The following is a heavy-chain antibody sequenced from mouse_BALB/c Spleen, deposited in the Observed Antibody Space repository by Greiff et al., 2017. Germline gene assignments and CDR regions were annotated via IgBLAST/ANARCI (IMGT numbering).Heavy chain of an antibody. CDR1: GFSLTSYG. Sequence: QVQLKESGPGLVPPSQSLSITCTVSGFSLTSYGVHWVRQSPGKGLEWLGVIWSGGSTDYNAAFISRLSISKDNSKSQVFFKMNSLQANDTAIYYCANPSIDYDQAWFAYWGQGTLVTVSA. J-gene: IGHJ3*01. V-gene: IGHV2-2*02. CDR3: ANPSIDYDQAWFAY. D-gene: IGHD2-4*01. CDR2: IWSGGST.